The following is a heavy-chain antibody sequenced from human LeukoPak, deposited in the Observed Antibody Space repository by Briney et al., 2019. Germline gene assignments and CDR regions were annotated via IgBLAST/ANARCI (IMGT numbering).Heavy chain of an antibody. V-gene: IGHV1-69*04. CDR3: ARSMSAAGHRYYYYYMDV. Sequence: SVKVSCKASGGTFSSYAISWVRQAPGQGLEWMGRIIPILGIANYAQKFQGRVTITADKSTSTAYMELSSLRSEDTAVYYCARSMSAAGHRYYYYYMDVWGKGTTVTVSS. D-gene: IGHD2-8*01. CDR2: IIPILGIA. CDR1: GGTFSSYA. J-gene: IGHJ6*03.